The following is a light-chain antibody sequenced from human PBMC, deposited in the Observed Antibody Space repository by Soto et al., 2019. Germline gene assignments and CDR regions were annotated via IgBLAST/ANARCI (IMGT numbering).Light chain of an antibody. V-gene: IGKV1-39*01. CDR3: QQSNSIPYS. CDR2: VAA. J-gene: IGKJ2*01. CDR1: QNISIY. Sequence: DIQMTQPPSSLSASVGDRVTITCRASQNISIYLKWYQQKPGKAPKFLIYVAASLQSGVPSRFSGRGPGTDFTLTISSLQPEDFATYYCQQSNSIPYSFGQGTKVEIK.